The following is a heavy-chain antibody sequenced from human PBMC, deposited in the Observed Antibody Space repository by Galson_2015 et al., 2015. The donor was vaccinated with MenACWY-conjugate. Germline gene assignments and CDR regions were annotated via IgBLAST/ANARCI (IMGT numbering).Heavy chain of an antibody. V-gene: IGHV3-7*03. CDR3: ARGPRGQLPGVDFDY. CDR2: IKQDGNDK. CDR1: GFTLSSYW. D-gene: IGHD1-26*01. Sequence: SLRLSCAASGFTLSSYWMSWARQAPGKGLEWVASIKQDGNDKEYLDSVKGRFTISRDNARNSLYLQMNSLRAEDTAIYYCARGPRGQLPGVDFDYWGQGTLVTASS. J-gene: IGHJ4*02.